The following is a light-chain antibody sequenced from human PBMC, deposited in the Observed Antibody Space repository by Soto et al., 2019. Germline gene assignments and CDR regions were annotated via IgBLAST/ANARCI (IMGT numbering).Light chain of an antibody. CDR1: QSVSSY. CDR3: QQRSNWPFT. J-gene: IGKJ3*01. V-gene: IGKV3-11*01. CDR2: DAS. Sequence: EIVLTQSPATLSLSPGERATLSCRASQSVSSYLAWYQQKPGQAPRLLIYDASNRATGIPARFSGSGSGTDFTLTISSREPEDFAVYYCQQRSNWPFTFGPGTNVDIK.